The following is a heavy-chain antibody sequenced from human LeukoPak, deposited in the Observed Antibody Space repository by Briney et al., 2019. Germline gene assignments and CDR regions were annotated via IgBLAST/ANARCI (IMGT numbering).Heavy chain of an antibody. D-gene: IGHD4-17*01. V-gene: IGHV5-51*01. CDR3: ARHHDYGDYGCFDY. CDR2: IYPGDSDT. J-gene: IGHJ4*02. CDR1: GYSFTSYW. Sequence: GESLKISCKGSGYSFTSYWIGWVRQMPGKGLEWMGIIYPGDSDTKYSPSFQGQVTISADKSIRTAYLQWSSLKASDTAIYYCARHHDYGDYGCFDYWGQGTLVTVSS.